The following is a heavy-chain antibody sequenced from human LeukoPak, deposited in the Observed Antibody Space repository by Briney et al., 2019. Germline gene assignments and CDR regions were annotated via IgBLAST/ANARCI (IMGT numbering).Heavy chain of an antibody. CDR2: IYPGDSDT. CDR1: GYSFTSYW. J-gene: IGHJ4*02. Sequence: GESLKISCKGSGYSFTSYWIGWVRQMPGKGLEWMGIIYPGDSDTRYSPSFQGQVTISADKSITTAYLQWSSLKASDTAMYYCASTLNSAYVPFDYWGQGTLVTVSS. V-gene: IGHV5-51*01. CDR3: ASTLNSAYVPFDY. D-gene: IGHD5-12*01.